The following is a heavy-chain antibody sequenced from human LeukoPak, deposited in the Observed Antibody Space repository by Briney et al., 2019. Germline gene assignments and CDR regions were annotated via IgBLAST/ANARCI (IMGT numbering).Heavy chain of an antibody. J-gene: IGHJ4*02. Sequence: ASVKVSCKASGGTFSSYAISWVRQAPGQGLEWMGGIIPIFGTANYAQKFQGRVTITADESTSTAYMELSSLRSEDTAVYYCADSRADWLFWNWGQGTLVTVSS. CDR2: IIPIFGTA. CDR3: ADSRADWLFWN. CDR1: GGTFSSYA. D-gene: IGHD3/OR15-3a*01. V-gene: IGHV1-69*13.